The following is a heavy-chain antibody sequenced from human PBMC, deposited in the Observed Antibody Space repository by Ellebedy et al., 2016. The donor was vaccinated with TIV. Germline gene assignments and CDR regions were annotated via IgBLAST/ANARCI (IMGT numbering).Heavy chain of an antibody. CDR1: GGSFSGYY. J-gene: IGHJ6*02. CDR3: AKKKGVSQYYYGMDV. CDR2: INHSGST. Sequence: SETLSLTCAVYGGSFSGYYWSWIRQPPGKGLEWIGEINHSGSTNYNPSLKSRVTISVDTSKSQFSLKLSSVTAADTAVYYCAKKKGVSQYYYGMDVWGQGTTVTVSS. D-gene: IGHD3-16*01. V-gene: IGHV4-34*01.